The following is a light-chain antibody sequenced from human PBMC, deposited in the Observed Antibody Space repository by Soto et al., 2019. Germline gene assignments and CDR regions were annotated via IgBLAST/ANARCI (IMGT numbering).Light chain of an antibody. CDR3: LQDSKYPLT. J-gene: IGKJ4*01. V-gene: IGKV1-6*01. CDR2: AAS. CDR1: QCISND. Sequence: AIQMTQSPSSLSASVGDRVTITCRASQCISNDLGWYQQKPGKAPKLLIYAASSLQSGVPSRFRGRGSGTDVTRTISSLQTAAFATEHCLQDSKYPLTFGGGTKVDIK.